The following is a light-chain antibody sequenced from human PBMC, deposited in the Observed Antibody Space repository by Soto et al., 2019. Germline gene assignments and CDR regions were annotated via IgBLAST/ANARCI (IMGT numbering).Light chain of an antibody. CDR3: QQYSSWWT. V-gene: IGKV1-5*03. CDR2: KAS. J-gene: IGKJ1*01. Sequence: DIQMTQSPSTLSASVGDRVTITCRASQSISSWLAWYQQKPGKSPKVLIYKASSLESGVPSRFSGSGSGTEFTLTISCLQPDDFSTYYCQQYSSWWTFGQGTKVEIK. CDR1: QSISSW.